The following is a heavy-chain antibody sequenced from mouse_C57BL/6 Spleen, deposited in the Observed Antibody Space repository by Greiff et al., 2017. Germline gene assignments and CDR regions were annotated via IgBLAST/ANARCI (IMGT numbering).Heavy chain of an antibody. CDR2: INYDGSST. V-gene: IGHV5-16*01. CDR3: AREDLPVGFDY. Sequence: EVKLVESEGGLAQPGSSMKLSCTASGFTFSDYYMAWVRQVPGKGLEWVANINYDGSSTYYMDSLKSRFIISRDNAKNILYLHMSSLKSEDTATYYCAREDLPVGFDYWGQGTTLTVSS. D-gene: IGHD2-1*01. J-gene: IGHJ2*01. CDR1: GFTFSDYY.